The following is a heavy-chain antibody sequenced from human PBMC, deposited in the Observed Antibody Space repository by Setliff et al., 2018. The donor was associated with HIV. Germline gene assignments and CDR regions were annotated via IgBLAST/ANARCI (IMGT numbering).Heavy chain of an antibody. D-gene: IGHD4-17*01. CDR3: AKGAGSYGDYTFDH. Sequence: SETLSLTCTVSGPSINIHYWSWIRQSPGKGFEWIGYIYSTGSTNYNPSLQSRVTISMVASRNPFSLKVTSVTAADTAVYYCAKGAGSYGDYTFDHWGQGRQVTVSS. CDR2: IYSTGST. V-gene: IGHV4-59*11. J-gene: IGHJ4*02. CDR1: GPSINIHY.